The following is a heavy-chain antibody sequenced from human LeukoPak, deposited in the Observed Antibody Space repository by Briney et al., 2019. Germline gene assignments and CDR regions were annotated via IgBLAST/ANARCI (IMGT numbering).Heavy chain of an antibody. CDR1: GFTVSSNY. Sequence: GGSLRLSCAASGFTVSSNYMNWVRQAPGKGLEWVSVLYSGGETYYADSVKGRFTISRDNSKNTLYLQMNSLRAEDTAVYYCASIGRSGWYFDYWGQGTLVTVSS. V-gene: IGHV3-53*01. D-gene: IGHD6-19*01. J-gene: IGHJ4*02. CDR3: ASIGRSGWYFDY. CDR2: LYSGGET.